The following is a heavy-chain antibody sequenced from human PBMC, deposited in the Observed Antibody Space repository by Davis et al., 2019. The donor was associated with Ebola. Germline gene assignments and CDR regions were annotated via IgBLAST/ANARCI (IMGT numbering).Heavy chain of an antibody. CDR1: GYTFTSYG. CDR2: IIAYNGNT. Sequence: ASVKVSCNASGYTFTSYGISWVRQAPGQGLEWMGWIIAYNGNTNYAQKLQGRVTITTDTSTSTAYMELRSLRSDDTAVYYCARDVVQYYYDSSGYSIRNKHFDDWGQGTLVTVSS. V-gene: IGHV1-18*01. J-gene: IGHJ4*02. CDR3: ARDVVQYYYDSSGYSIRNKHFDD. D-gene: IGHD3-22*01.